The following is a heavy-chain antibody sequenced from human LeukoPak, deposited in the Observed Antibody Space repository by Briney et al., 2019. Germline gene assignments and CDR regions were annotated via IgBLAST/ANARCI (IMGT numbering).Heavy chain of an antibody. J-gene: IGHJ6*03. CDR2: INAGNGNT. CDR1: GYTFTGYY. CDR3: ARDGAYGGHYYYYYMDV. Sequence: ASVKVSCKASGYTFTGYYMHWVRQAPGQRLEWMGWINAGNGNTKYSQEFQGRVTITRDTSASTAYMELSSLRSEDMAVYYCARDGAYGGHYYYYYMDVWGKGTTVTISS. D-gene: IGHD4-17*01. V-gene: IGHV1-3*03.